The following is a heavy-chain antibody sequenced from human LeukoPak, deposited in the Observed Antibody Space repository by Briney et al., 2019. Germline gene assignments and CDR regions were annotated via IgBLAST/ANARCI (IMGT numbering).Heavy chain of an antibody. CDR3: AKDLRGPTVTPPQSFGY. J-gene: IGHJ4*02. D-gene: IGHD4-17*01. Sequence: PGGSLRLSCAASGFTFSSYAMSWVRQAPGKGLEWVSAISGSGGSTYYADSVKGRFTISRDNSKNTLYLQMNSLRAEDTAVYYCAKDLRGPTVTPPQSFGYWGQGTLVTVSS. CDR2: ISGSGGST. CDR1: GFTFSSYA. V-gene: IGHV3-23*01.